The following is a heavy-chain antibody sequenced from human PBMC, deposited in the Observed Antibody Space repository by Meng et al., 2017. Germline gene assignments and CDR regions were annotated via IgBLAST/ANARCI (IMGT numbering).Heavy chain of an antibody. V-gene: IGHV4-34*01. Sequence: RPRRGAVPLTPSCTLTLSCAGTGLSVSGSYWSCSRPPPESAMVLIWETNHSRNTNYNPSLQRRATISVDTSKSPFSLKPSSVTAADTAVYYSARRGTAARPFYYWGQETLVTVSS. J-gene: IGHJ4*02. D-gene: IGHD6-6*01. CDR3: ARRGTAARPFYY. CDR1: GLSVSGSY. CDR2: TNHSRNT.